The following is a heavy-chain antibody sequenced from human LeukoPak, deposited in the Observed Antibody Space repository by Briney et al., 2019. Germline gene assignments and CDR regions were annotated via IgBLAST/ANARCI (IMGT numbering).Heavy chain of an antibody. CDR2: ISGSGGST. V-gene: IGHV3-23*01. D-gene: IGHD6-13*01. Sequence: GGSLRLSCAASGFTFSSYAMSWVRQAPGKGLEWVSAISGSGGSTYYADSVKGRFTISRDNSKNTLYLQMNSLGAEDTAVYYCAKAPTSTVGYSSSWTPYFDYWGQGTLVTVSS. CDR1: GFTFSSYA. J-gene: IGHJ4*02. CDR3: AKAPTSTVGYSSSWTPYFDY.